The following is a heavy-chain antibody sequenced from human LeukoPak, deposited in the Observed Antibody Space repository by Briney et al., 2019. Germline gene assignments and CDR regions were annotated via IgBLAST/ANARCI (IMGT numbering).Heavy chain of an antibody. J-gene: IGHJ4*02. CDR1: GYTFTSYY. V-gene: IGHV1-46*01. CDR2: INPSGGST. Sequence: GASVKVSCKASGYTFTSYYMHWVRQAPGQGLEWMGIINPSGGSTSYAQKFQGRVTMTRDMSTSTAYMELRSLRSDDTAVYYCARVDKWLQLNYWGQGTLVTVSS. D-gene: IGHD5-24*01. CDR3: ARVDKWLQLNY.